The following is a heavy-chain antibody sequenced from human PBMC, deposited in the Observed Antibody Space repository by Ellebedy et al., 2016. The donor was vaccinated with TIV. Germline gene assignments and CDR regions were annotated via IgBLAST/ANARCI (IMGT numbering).Heavy chain of an antibody. D-gene: IGHD2-2*02. V-gene: IGHV3-48*01. CDR3: ARDNVCSSTSCYRSFRGKFDY. CDR2: ISSSSSTI. Sequence: GGSLRLXXAASGFTFSSYSMNWVRQAPGKGLEWVSYISSSSSTIYYADSVKGRFTISRDNAKNSLYLQMNSLRAEDTAVYYCARDNVCSSTSCYRSFRGKFDYWGQGTLVTVSS. J-gene: IGHJ4*02. CDR1: GFTFSSYS.